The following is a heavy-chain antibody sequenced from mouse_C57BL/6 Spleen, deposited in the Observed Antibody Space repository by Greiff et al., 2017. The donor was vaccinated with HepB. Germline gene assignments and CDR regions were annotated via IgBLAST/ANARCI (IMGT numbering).Heavy chain of an antibody. CDR2: IDPETGGT. CDR1: GYTFTDYE. Sequence: VQRVESGAELVRPGASVTLSCKASGYTFTDYEMHWVKQTPVHGLEWIGAIDPETGGTAYNQKFKGKAILTADKSSSTAYMELRSLTSEDSAVYYCTSNYEAYWGQGTLVTVSA. D-gene: IGHD2-1*01. CDR3: TSNYEAY. J-gene: IGHJ3*01. V-gene: IGHV1-15*01.